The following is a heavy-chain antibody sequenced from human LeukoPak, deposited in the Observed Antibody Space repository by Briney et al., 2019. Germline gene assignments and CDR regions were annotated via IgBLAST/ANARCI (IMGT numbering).Heavy chain of an antibody. V-gene: IGHV3-23*01. CDR3: AKDQRGYCSSISCYIFDY. D-gene: IGHD2-2*02. J-gene: IGHJ4*02. Sequence: LSGGSLRLSCAASGFTFSSYAMSWVRQAPGKGLEWVSAISGSGGSTYYADSVKGRFTISRDNSKNTLYLQMNSLRAEDTAVYFCAKDQRGYCSSISCYIFDYWGQGTLVTVSS. CDR2: ISGSGGST. CDR1: GFTFSSYA.